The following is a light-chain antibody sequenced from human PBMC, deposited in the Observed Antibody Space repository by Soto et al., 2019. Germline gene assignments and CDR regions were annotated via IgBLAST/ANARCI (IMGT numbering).Light chain of an antibody. CDR2: EYN. Sequence: NFMLTQPHSVSESPGKTVTISCTGSSGSIASNYVQWYQQRPGSAPTTVIYEYNQRPSGVPDRFSGSIDSSSNSASLTISGLKTEDEADYYCQSYDSSSPVVFGGGTKLTVL. V-gene: IGLV6-57*02. CDR1: SGSIASNY. CDR3: QSYDSSSPVV. J-gene: IGLJ2*01.